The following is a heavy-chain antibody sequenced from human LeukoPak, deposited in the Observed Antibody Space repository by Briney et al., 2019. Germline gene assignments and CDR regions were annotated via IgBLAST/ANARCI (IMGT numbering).Heavy chain of an antibody. Sequence: PGGSLRLSCAASGFTFSSYAMSWVRQAPGKGLEWVSAISGSGGSTYYADSVKGRFTISRDNSKNTLYLQMNSLRAEDTAVYYCAKVGSSSWYIPHYFDYWGQGTLVTVS. J-gene: IGHJ4*02. V-gene: IGHV3-23*01. CDR2: ISGSGGST. D-gene: IGHD6-13*01. CDR3: AKVGSSSWYIPHYFDY. CDR1: GFTFSSYA.